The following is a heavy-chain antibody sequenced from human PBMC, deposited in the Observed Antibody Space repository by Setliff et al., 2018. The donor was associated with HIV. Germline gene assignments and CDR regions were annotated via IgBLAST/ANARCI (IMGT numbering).Heavy chain of an antibody. V-gene: IGHV1-69*13. Sequence: GASVKVSCKASGGTFSNYGMSWVRQAPGQGLEWMGGIIPIFGTANYAQKFQGRVTITADESTSTAYMELSSLRSEDTAVYYCARDRRGYNEKDGMDVWGQGTTVTVSS. CDR3: ARDRRGYNEKDGMDV. J-gene: IGHJ6*02. CDR2: IIPIFGTA. D-gene: IGHD5-12*01. CDR1: GGTFSNYG.